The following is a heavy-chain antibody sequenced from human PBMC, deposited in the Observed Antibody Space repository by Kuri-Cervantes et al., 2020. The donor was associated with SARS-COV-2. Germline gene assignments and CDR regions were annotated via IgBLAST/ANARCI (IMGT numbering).Heavy chain of an antibody. V-gene: IGHV3-66*02. D-gene: IGHD4-11*01. CDR1: GFIFSGSA. Sequence: GESLKISCAASGFIFSGSAIHWVRQAPGKGLEWISNINSGGSTYYADSVKGRFTISRDDSKNTLYLQMNSLRPEDTAMYYCATETFDYWGQGTRVTVSS. CDR2: INSGGST. J-gene: IGHJ4*02. CDR3: ATETFDY.